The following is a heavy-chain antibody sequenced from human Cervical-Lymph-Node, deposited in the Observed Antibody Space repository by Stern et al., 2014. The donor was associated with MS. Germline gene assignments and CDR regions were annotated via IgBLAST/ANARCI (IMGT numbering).Heavy chain of an antibody. Sequence: QVQLVESGAEVKKPGASVKVSCKASGYTFTSYGISWVRQAPGQGLEWMGWIITYNGNTNYAQKLQGRVTMTTDPTTSTADMELRILRSDDTAVYYCARGLLGSENALDIWGQGTMVTVSS. V-gene: IGHV1-18*01. CDR3: ARGLLGSENALDI. CDR1: GYTFTSYG. CDR2: IITYNGNT. D-gene: IGHD2-15*01. J-gene: IGHJ3*02.